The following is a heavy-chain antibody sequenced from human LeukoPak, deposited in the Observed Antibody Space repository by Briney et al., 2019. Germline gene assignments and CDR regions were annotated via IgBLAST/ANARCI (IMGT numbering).Heavy chain of an antibody. V-gene: IGHV4-59*08. J-gene: IGHJ6*02. CDR2: IYYSGST. CDR3: ARRYYYYGMDV. CDR1: GGSISSYY. Sequence: SETLSLTCTVSGGSISSYYWSWIRQPLGKGLEWIGYIYYSGSTNYNPSLKSRVTISVDTSKNQFSLKLSSVTAADTAVYYYARRYYYYGMDVWGQGTTVTVSS.